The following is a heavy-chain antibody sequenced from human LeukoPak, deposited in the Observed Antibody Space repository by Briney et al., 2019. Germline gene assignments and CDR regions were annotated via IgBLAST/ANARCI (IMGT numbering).Heavy chain of an antibody. V-gene: IGHV1-2*02. CDR2: INPNSGGT. Sequence: GASVKVSCKASGYTFTGYYMHWVRQAPGQGLEWMGWINPNSGGTNYAQKFQGRVTMTRDTSISTAYMELSRLRSEDTAVYYCARDLVGMVRGVSSDWFDPWGQGTLVTVSS. CDR3: ARDLVGMVRGVSSDWFDP. D-gene: IGHD3-10*01. J-gene: IGHJ5*02. CDR1: GYTFTGYY.